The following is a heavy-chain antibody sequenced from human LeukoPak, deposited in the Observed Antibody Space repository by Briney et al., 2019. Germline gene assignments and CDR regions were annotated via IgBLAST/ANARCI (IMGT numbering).Heavy chain of an antibody. V-gene: IGHV3-7*01. D-gene: IGHD5-18*01. J-gene: IGHJ4*02. Sequence: PGGSLRLSCAASGFTFSNYWMSWVRQAPGKGLEWVANIKQDGSEKYYVDSVKGRFTISRDNAKNSLYLQMNSLRAEDTAVYYCARDGLTRGDRDLYYFDYWGQGTLVTVSS. CDR2: IKQDGSEK. CDR1: GFTFSNYW. CDR3: ARDGLTRGDRDLYYFDY.